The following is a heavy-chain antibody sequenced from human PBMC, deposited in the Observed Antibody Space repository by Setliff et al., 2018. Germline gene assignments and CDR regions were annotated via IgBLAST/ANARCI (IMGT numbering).Heavy chain of an antibody. CDR3: ARAGLAATGRKGVFDH. CDR2: INTGEGSS. J-gene: IGHJ4*02. Sequence: ASVKVSCKASGYSFTSHYMHWVRQAPGQGLEWMGIINTGEGSSSSTQKFEGRVTMTRDTSTNTVYMELSGLTSDDTAVYYCARAGLAATGRKGVFDHWGQGTLVPSPQ. D-gene: IGHD6-13*01. V-gene: IGHV1-46*01. CDR1: GYSFTSHY.